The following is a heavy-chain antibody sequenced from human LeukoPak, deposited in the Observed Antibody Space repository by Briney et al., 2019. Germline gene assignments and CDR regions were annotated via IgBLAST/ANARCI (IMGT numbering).Heavy chain of an antibody. CDR3: AREGVGHYYYYYYMAV. CDR1: GFTFSSYE. D-gene: IGHD2-8*01. CDR2: ITTSGTNE. Sequence: GGSLRLSCAASGFTFSSYEMNWVRQAPGKGLEWVSYITTSGTNEYYADSVKGRFTISRDNAKNSLYLQLNSLRAEDTAIYYCAREGVGHYYYYYYMAVWGKGTTVTISS. V-gene: IGHV3-48*03. J-gene: IGHJ6*03.